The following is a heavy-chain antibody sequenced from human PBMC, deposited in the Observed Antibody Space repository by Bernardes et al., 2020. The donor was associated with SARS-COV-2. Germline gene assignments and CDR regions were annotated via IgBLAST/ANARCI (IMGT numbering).Heavy chain of an antibody. CDR1: GFTFDDYA. V-gene: IGHV3-9*01. D-gene: IGHD1-26*01. CDR2: ISWNSGSI. Sequence: GGSLRLSCAASGFTFDDYAMHWVRQAPGKGLEWVSGISWNSGSIGYADSVKGRFTISRDNAKNSLYLQMNSLRAEDTALYYCAKDISGSYVDYWGQGTLVTVSS. J-gene: IGHJ4*02. CDR3: AKDISGSYVDY.